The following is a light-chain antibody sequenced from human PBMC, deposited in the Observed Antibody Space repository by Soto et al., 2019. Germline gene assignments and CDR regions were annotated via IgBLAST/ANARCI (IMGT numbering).Light chain of an antibody. CDR1: QVISNY. V-gene: IGKV1-27*01. J-gene: IGKJ1*01. Sequence: DIQMTQSPSSLSASVGDRVTITCRASQVISNYLAWYQQKPGKVPKLLIYAASTLQSGVPLRFSGSGSGTDFTLTISSLQAEDVAAYYCQKYNSAPWTFGQGTKVEIK. CDR2: AAS. CDR3: QKYNSAPWT.